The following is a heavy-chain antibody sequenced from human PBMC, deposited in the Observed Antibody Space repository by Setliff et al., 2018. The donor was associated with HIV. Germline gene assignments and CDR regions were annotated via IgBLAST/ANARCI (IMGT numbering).Heavy chain of an antibody. J-gene: IGHJ4*02. CDR2: IGAYNDNT. CDR1: GYTFTDYN. CDR3: ARGVTTIQY. D-gene: IGHD4-4*01. V-gene: IGHV1-18*04. Sequence: ASVKVSCKASGYTFTDYNVHWVRQAPGQGLEWMGWIGAYNDNTNYAQKVQGRITMTTDTSTGTAYMDMSSLRSEDTAVYYCARGVTTIQYWGQGSLVTVSS.